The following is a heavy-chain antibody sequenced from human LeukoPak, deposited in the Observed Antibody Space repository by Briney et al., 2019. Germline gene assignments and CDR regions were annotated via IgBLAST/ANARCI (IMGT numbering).Heavy chain of an antibody. CDR2: IRYEGSNK. Sequence: PGGSLRLSCAASGFTFSSYGMHWVRQAPGKGLECVAFIRYEGSNKYYADSVNGRFTISRDNSKNTLYLQMDSLRAEDTAVYYCARFRGSSSWYGGDYFDYWGQGTLVTVSS. V-gene: IGHV3-30*02. CDR3: ARFRGSSSWYGGDYFDY. J-gene: IGHJ4*02. CDR1: GFTFSSYG. D-gene: IGHD6-13*01.